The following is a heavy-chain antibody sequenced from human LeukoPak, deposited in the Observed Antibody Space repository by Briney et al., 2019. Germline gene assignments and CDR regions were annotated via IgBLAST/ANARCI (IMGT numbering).Heavy chain of an antibody. CDR2: ILYSGNT. CDR1: GVSITSSTDY. V-gene: IGHV4-39*07. Sequence: SETLSLTCTVSGVSITSSTDYWGWIRQPPGKGLEWIGSILYSGNTYYNPSLRSRLTMSVDTSKNQFSLKLSSVTAADTAVYYCARGKIAARQTFDYWGQGTLVTVSS. D-gene: IGHD6-6*01. CDR3: ARGKIAARQTFDY. J-gene: IGHJ4*02.